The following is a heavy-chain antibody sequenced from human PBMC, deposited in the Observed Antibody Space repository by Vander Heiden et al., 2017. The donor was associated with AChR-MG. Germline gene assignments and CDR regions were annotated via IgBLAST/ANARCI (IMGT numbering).Heavy chain of an antibody. D-gene: IGHD4-4*01. CDR2: ISGSGDST. V-gene: IGHV3-23*01. J-gene: IGHJ4*02. CDR3: AKTTGGKYRFDN. CDR1: GFPFSSDA. Sequence: EVHLLESGGGLVQPGGSLRLSCAASGFPFSSDAMSWVHQAPGKGLGWGSGISGSGDSTYYADSVKGRFTISRDNSKNTLYLQMNSLRAEDTAVYYCAKTTGGKYRFDNWGQGTLVTVSS.